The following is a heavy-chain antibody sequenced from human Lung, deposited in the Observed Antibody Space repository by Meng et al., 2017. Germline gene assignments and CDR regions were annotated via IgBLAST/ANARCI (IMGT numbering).Heavy chain of an antibody. V-gene: IGHV4-34*01. Sequence: LQQGGAGLLKPSETLPLTCVVSGGSFSDYYWSWIRQPPGKGLEWIGEINHSGSTNYNPSLESRATISVDTSQNNLSLKLSSVTAADSAVYYCARGPTTMAHDFDYWGQGTLVTVSS. CDR3: ARGPTTMAHDFDY. J-gene: IGHJ4*02. CDR1: GGSFSDYY. D-gene: IGHD4-11*01. CDR2: INHSGST.